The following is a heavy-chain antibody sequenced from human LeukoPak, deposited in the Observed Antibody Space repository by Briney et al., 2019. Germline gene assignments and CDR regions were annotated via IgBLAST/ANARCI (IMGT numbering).Heavy chain of an antibody. Sequence: PGESLRLSCGASGFTFSNYGMLWVRQAPGKGLEWVAFIRYDGNNKLYADSVKGRFTISRDNSKNTLYLHINSLRAEDTAVYYCAKDNPLDYWGQGTLVIVSS. CDR2: IRYDGNNK. CDR1: GFTFSNYG. V-gene: IGHV3-30*02. CDR3: AKDNPLDY. D-gene: IGHD1-14*01. J-gene: IGHJ4*02.